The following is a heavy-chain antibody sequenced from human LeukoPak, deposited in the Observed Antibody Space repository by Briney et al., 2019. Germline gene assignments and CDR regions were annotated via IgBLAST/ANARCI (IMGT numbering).Heavy chain of an antibody. V-gene: IGHV3-48*01. CDR2: ISSSSSTI. D-gene: IGHD2/OR15-2a*01. Sequence: GGSLRLSCAASGFTFSSYSMNWVRKAPGKGLEWVSYISSSSSTIYYADSVKGRFTISRDNAKNSLYLQMNSLRAEDTAVYYCARDWFHAIDYWGQGTLVTVSS. J-gene: IGHJ4*02. CDR3: ARDWFHAIDY. CDR1: GFTFSSYS.